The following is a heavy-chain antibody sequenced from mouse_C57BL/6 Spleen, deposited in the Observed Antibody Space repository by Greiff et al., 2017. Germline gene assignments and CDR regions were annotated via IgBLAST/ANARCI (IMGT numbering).Heavy chain of an antibody. V-gene: IGHV1-85*01. J-gene: IGHJ3*01. CDR3: ASPDALYYSKSFGY. CDR1: GYTFTSYG. CDR2: IYPRGGST. D-gene: IGHD2-5*01. Sequence: VQLQQPGPELVKPGASVKLSCKASGYTFTSYGINWVKQRPGQGLEWIGKIYPRGGSTKYNEKFKSKATLTVDTSSSTAYMELHSLTSEDSAVFICASPDALYYSKSFGYWGQGTLVTVSA.